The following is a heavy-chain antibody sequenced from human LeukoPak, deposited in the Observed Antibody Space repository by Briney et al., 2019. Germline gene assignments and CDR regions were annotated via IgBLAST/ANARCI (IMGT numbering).Heavy chain of an antibody. V-gene: IGHV1-24*01. CDR1: GYTLTELS. Sequence: ASVKVSCKVSGYTLTELSMHWVRQAPGKGLECMGGFDPEDGETIYAQKFQGRVTMTEDTSTDTAYMELSSLRSEDTAVYYCATRYGVAAADFDYWGQGTLVTVSS. J-gene: IGHJ4*02. CDR3: ATRYGVAAADFDY. CDR2: FDPEDGET. D-gene: IGHD6-13*01.